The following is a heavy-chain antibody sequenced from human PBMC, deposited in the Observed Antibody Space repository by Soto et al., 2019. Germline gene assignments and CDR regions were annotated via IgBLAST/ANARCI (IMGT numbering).Heavy chain of an antibody. CDR2: IYYSGST. CDR3: ARLVQLLQGRWFDP. D-gene: IGHD2-15*01. Sequence: QVQLQESGPGLVKPSQTLSLTCTVSGGSISSGDYYWSWIRQPPGKGLEWIGYIYYSGSTYYNPSPXXXVXXAVDASKNQFSPKLSSVTAADTAVYYCARLVQLLQGRWFDPWGQGTLVTVSS. J-gene: IGHJ5*02. V-gene: IGHV4-30-4*01. CDR1: GGSISSGDYY.